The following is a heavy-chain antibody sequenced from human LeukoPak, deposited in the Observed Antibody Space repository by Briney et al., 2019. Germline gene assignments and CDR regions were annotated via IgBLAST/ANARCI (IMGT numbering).Heavy chain of an antibody. V-gene: IGHV4-34*01. J-gene: IGHJ4*02. Sequence: SETLSLTCAVYGGSFSGYYWIWIRQPPGKGLEWIGEINQSGSTNYNPSLKNRVTISIDTSKNQFSLEVSSVTAADTAVYYCARAHYDSSGYYSYYFDYWGQGTLVTVSS. CDR1: GGSFSGYY. D-gene: IGHD3-22*01. CDR2: INQSGST. CDR3: ARAHYDSSGYYSYYFDY.